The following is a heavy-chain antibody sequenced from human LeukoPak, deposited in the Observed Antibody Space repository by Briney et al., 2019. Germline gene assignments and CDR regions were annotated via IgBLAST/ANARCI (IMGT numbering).Heavy chain of an antibody. D-gene: IGHD3-9*01. Sequence: GGSLGLSCAASGFTFSSYSMNWVRQAPGKGLEWVSYISSSSSTIYYADSVKGRFTISRDNAKNSLYLQMNSLRAEDTAVYYCARVSATGYYSFDYWGQGTLVTVSS. V-gene: IGHV3-48*01. J-gene: IGHJ4*02. CDR1: GFTFSSYS. CDR3: ARVSATGYYSFDY. CDR2: ISSSSSTI.